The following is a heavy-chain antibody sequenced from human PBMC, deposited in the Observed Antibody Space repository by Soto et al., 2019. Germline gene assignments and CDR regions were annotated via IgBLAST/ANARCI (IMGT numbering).Heavy chain of an antibody. CDR2: ISDSGADK. D-gene: IGHD2-15*01. V-gene: IGHV3-23*01. CDR1: GFTTNKHA. Sequence: EVQLLESGGGLIQRGGSLRLSCAVSGFTTNKHAMSWVRQAPEKGLEWVAGISDSGADKFYAESVRGRFSISRDGSRNTVYLQMSDLRPDDTAIYYCAKRIGPQECWGQGTPVTVSS. J-gene: IGHJ4*02. CDR3: AKRIGPQEC.